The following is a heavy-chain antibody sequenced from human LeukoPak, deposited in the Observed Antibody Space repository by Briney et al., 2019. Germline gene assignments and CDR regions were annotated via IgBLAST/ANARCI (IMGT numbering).Heavy chain of an antibody. CDR1: GGFISNSIYY. J-gene: IGHJ5*02. V-gene: IGHV4-39*01. D-gene: IGHD2-21*02. CDR3: ARRCGGDCYSKMGLDP. CDR2: IHYSGKT. Sequence: SETLSLTCIVSGGFISNSIYYWAWIRQPPGEGLEWIGSIHYSGKTYYYPSLKSRVTMSVDTSKNQFSLKLSSVTAADTAVNYCARRCGGDCYSKMGLDPWGQGTAVTVSS.